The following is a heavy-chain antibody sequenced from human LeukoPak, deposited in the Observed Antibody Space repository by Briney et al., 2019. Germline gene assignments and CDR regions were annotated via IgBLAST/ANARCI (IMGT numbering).Heavy chain of an antibody. CDR2: IIPIFGTA. J-gene: IGHJ6*03. Sequence: SVEVSCKASGGTFSSYAISWVRQAPGQGLEWMGGIIPIFGTANYAQKFQGRVTITTDESTSTAYMELSSLRSEDTAVYYCARGGVPAAIYYYYYMDVWGKGTTVTVSS. CDR3: ARGGVPAAIYYYYYMDV. V-gene: IGHV1-69*05. D-gene: IGHD2-2*01. CDR1: GGTFSSYA.